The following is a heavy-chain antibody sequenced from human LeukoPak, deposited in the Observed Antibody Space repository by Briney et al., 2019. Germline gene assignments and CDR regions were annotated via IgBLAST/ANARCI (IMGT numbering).Heavy chain of an antibody. CDR1: GFTFSGYA. CDR2: ITGSGDYT. CDR3: AKDGLYYDGSAHVYYFDY. D-gene: IGHD3-22*01. V-gene: IGHV3-23*01. Sequence: GGSLRLSCAACGFTFSGYAMTWVRQAPGKGLGWVSRITGSGDYTYYIDSVKGWFTIYRDNSKNILYLQMNSLRGEDTALYYCAKDGLYYDGSAHVYYFDYWGQGTLVAVSS. J-gene: IGHJ4*02.